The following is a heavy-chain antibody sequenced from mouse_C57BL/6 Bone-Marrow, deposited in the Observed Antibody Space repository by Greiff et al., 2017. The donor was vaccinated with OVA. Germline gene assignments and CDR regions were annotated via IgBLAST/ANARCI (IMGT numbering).Heavy chain of an antibody. CDR2: INPNYGTT. CDR1: GYSFTDYY. D-gene: IGHD1-1*01. V-gene: IGHV1-39*01. J-gene: IGHJ1*03. Sequence: EVQLQQSGPELVKPGASVKISCKASGYSFTDYYMNWVKQRNGKSLEWIGEINPNYGTTSYNQKFKGKATLTVDKPSRTAYMQLNSLTSEDSAVYYCAFYYGSSYRYFDVWGTGTTVTVSS. CDR3: AFYYGSSYRYFDV.